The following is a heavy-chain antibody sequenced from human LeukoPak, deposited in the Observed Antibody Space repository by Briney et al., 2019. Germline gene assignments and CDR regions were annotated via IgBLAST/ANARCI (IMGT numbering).Heavy chain of an antibody. Sequence: ASVKVSCKASGYTFTNYGFSWVRQAPGQGLEWMGRISTYSGNTNYAQKFQGRVTMTTDISTSTAFMDLKSLRSDDTAVYYCARGGHYDFWSGPPDFWGQGTLVTVSS. CDR1: GYTFTNYG. V-gene: IGHV1-18*01. CDR3: ARGGHYDFWSGPPDF. D-gene: IGHD3-3*01. J-gene: IGHJ4*02. CDR2: ISTYSGNT.